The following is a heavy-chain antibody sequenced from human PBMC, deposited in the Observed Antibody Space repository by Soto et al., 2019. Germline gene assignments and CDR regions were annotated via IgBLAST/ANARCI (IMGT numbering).Heavy chain of an antibody. Sequence: EVQLVESGGGLVQPGRSLRLSCAASGFTFDDYAMHWVRQAPGKGLEWVSGISWNSVSIGYADSVKGRFTISRDNAKNSMYLQMNSLRAEDTALYYCAKERGYSGYGFDYWGQGTLVTVSS. CDR1: GFTFDDYA. V-gene: IGHV3-9*01. D-gene: IGHD5-12*01. CDR3: AKERGYSGYGFDY. J-gene: IGHJ4*02. CDR2: ISWNSVSI.